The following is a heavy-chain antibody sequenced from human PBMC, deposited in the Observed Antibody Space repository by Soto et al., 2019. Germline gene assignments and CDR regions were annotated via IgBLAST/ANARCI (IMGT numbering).Heavy chain of an antibody. CDR3: ANQLELPLYYYYGMDV. Sequence: GGSLRLSXAASGFTFSSYGMHWVRQAPGKGLEWVAVISYDGSNKYYADSVKGRFTISRDNSKNTLYLQMNSLRAEDTAVYYCANQLELPLYYYYGMDVWGQGTTVTVSS. V-gene: IGHV3-30*18. J-gene: IGHJ6*02. CDR1: GFTFSSYG. CDR2: ISYDGSNK. D-gene: IGHD1-7*01.